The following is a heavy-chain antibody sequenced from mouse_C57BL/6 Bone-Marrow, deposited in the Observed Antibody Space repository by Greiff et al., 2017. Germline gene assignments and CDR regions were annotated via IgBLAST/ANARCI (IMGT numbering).Heavy chain of an antibody. CDR3: ARDEEYYSSSPYYLDY. D-gene: IGHD1-1*01. V-gene: IGHV1-62-2*01. Sequence: QVQLQQSGAELVKPGASVKLSCKASGYTFTEYTIHWVKQRSGQGLEWLGWFYPGSGSIKYNEKFKDKATLTADKSSSTVYMELSILTSENSAFYYCARDEEYYSSSPYYLDYWGQGTTLTVSS. CDR1: GYTFTEYT. J-gene: IGHJ2*01. CDR2: FYPGSGSI.